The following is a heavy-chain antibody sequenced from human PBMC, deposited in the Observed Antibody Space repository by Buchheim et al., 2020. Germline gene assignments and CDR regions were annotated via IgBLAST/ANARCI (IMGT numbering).Heavy chain of an antibody. D-gene: IGHD3-3*01. V-gene: IGHV4-59*01. CDR2: IYYSGST. J-gene: IGHJ6*02. Sequence: QVQLQESGPGLVKPSETLSLTCTVSGGSISSYYWSWIRQPPGKGLEWIGYIYYSGSTNYNPSLKRRVTISVDTSKNQFSLKLSSVTAADTAVYYCARAPADFWSGYMSPYGMDVWGQGTT. CDR3: ARAPADFWSGYMSPYGMDV. CDR1: GGSISSYY.